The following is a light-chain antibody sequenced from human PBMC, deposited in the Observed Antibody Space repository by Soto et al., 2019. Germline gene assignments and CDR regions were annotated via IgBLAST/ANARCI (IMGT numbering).Light chain of an antibody. CDR2: SNN. Sequence: QSVLTQPPLASGTPGQRVTISCSGSSSNIGGNIVNWYQQLPGTAPKLLIYSNNQRPAGVPDRFSGSKSGTSASLAISGLQSEDVADYYCATWDDSLNGHVVFGGGTQLTVL. V-gene: IGLV1-44*01. J-gene: IGLJ2*01. CDR1: SSNIGGNI. CDR3: ATWDDSLNGHVV.